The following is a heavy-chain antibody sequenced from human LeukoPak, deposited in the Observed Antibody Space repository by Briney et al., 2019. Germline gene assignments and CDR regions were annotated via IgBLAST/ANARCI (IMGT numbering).Heavy chain of an antibody. CDR3: ARVVVLITKPDFDY. Sequence: GGSLRLSCAASGFTFSSYAMSWVRQAPGKGLEWVSAISGSGGSTYYADSVKGRFTTSRDNAKNSLYLQMNSLRAEDTAVYYCARVVVLITKPDFDYWGQGTLVTVSS. V-gene: IGHV3-23*01. CDR2: ISGSGGST. J-gene: IGHJ4*02. D-gene: IGHD3-22*01. CDR1: GFTFSSYA.